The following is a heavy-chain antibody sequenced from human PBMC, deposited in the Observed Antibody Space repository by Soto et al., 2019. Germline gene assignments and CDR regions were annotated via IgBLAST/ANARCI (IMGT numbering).Heavy chain of an antibody. CDR2: IYSGGST. J-gene: IGHJ6*02. V-gene: IGHV3-53*01. Sequence: GGSLRLSCAASGFTVSGNYMSWVRQAPGKGLEWVSVIYSGGSTYYADSVRGRFTISRDNSKNTLYLQMKSLRAEDTAVYYCARDTPETRHGMDVWGQGTTVTVS. CDR1: GFTVSGNY. D-gene: IGHD2-15*01. CDR3: ARDTPETRHGMDV.